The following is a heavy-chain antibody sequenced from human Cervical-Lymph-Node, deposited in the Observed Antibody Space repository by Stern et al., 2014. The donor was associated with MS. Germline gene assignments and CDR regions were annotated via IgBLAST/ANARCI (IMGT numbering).Heavy chain of an antibody. D-gene: IGHD6-13*01. CDR1: GGTFSKFP. Sequence: AQLVESGAGVTKPVSSVKVSCKASGGTFSKFPSSCVRQAPGQGLEWMVGIFTVIGTPTYAQEFRGRVTITADVSTSTVYMELSSLRSDDTAVYYCALSSETSDRWYSLGYDLWGQGTLVTVSS. J-gene: IGHJ5*02. CDR3: ALSSETSDRWYSLGYDL. CDR2: IFTVIGTP. V-gene: IGHV1-69*01.